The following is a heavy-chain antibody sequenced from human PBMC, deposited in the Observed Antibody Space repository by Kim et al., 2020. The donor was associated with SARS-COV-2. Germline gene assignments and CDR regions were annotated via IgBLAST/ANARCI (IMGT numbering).Heavy chain of an antibody. CDR1: GFTFSSYS. Sequence: GGSLRLSCAASGFTFSSYSMNWVRQAPGKGLEWVSSISSSSSYIYYADSVKGRFTISRDNAKNSLYLQMNSLRAEDTAVYYCARDSCEAYYYGSGSCHFDYWGQGTLVTVSS. CDR3: ARDSCEAYYYGSGSCHFDY. J-gene: IGHJ4*02. D-gene: IGHD3-10*01. V-gene: IGHV3-21*01. CDR2: ISSSSSYI.